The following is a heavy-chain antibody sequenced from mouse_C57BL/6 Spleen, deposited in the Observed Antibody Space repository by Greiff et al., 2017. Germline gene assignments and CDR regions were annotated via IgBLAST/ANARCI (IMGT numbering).Heavy chain of an antibody. D-gene: IGHD2-3*01. J-gene: IGHJ4*01. V-gene: IGHV5-9*01. Sequence: EVQLQESGGGLVKPGVSLKLSCAASGFTFSSYTMSWVRQTPEKRLEWVATISGGGGNTYYPDSVKGRFTISRDNAKNTLYLQMSSLRSEDTALYYCARHGDGAYYYAMDYWGQGTSVTVSS. CDR3: ARHGDGAYYYAMDY. CDR2: ISGGGGNT. CDR1: GFTFSSYT.